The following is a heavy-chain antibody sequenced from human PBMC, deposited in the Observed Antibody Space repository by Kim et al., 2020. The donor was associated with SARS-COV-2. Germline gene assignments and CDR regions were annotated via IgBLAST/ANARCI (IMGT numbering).Heavy chain of an antibody. CDR2: ISAYNGNT. CDR1: GYTFTSYG. Sequence: ASVKVSCKASGYTFTSYGISWVRQAPGQGLEWMGWISAYNGNTNYAQKLQGRVTMTTDTSTSTAYMELRSLRSDDTAVYYCARRVDSSGWFVPSYFDYWGQGTLVTVSS. CDR3: ARRVDSSGWFVPSYFDY. J-gene: IGHJ4*02. D-gene: IGHD6-19*01. V-gene: IGHV1-18*01.